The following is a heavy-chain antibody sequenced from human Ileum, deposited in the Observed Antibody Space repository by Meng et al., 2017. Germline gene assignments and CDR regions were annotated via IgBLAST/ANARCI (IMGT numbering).Heavy chain of an antibody. CDR2: TYYRSKWYN. CDR1: GDSVSSNSAA. J-gene: IGHJ5*02. Sequence: SETLSLTCAISGDSVSSNSAAWNWIRQSPSRGLEWLGRTYYRSKWYNDYAVSVRGRITINPDTSKNQFSLQLNSVTPEDTAVYYCARDHNCGGGRCYAWSFDPWGQGTLVTVSS. V-gene: IGHV6-1*01. CDR3: ARDHNCGGGRCYAWSFDP. D-gene: IGHD2-15*01.